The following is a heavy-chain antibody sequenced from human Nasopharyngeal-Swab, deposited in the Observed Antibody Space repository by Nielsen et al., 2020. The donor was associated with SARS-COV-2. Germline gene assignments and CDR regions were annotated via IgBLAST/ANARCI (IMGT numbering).Heavy chain of an antibody. D-gene: IGHD6-19*01. J-gene: IGHJ6*02. Sequence: GEALKISLAASGFTFSSYAMSWVRQAPGKGLEWVSAISGSGGSTYYADSVKGRFTISRDNSKNTLYLQMNSLRAEDTAVYYCAKYSGWFTPYYYGMDVWGQGTTVTVSS. CDR2: ISGSGGST. CDR3: AKYSGWFTPYYYGMDV. V-gene: IGHV3-23*01. CDR1: GFTFSSYA.